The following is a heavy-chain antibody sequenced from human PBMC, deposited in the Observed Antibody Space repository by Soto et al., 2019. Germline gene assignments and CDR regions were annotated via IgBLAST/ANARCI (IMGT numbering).Heavy chain of an antibody. V-gene: IGHV3-30*03. CDR2: ISYDGSNK. J-gene: IGHJ4*02. CDR3: TRVLRGYAFHGGF. Sequence: QVQLVESGGGVVQPGRSLRLSCAASGFTFSSYGMHWVRQAPGKGLEWVAVISYDGSNKYYADSVKGRFTISRDNSKNTLYLQMNSLRAEDTAVYYCTRVLRGYAFHGGFWGQGTLVTVSS. CDR1: GFTFSSYG. D-gene: IGHD5-18*01.